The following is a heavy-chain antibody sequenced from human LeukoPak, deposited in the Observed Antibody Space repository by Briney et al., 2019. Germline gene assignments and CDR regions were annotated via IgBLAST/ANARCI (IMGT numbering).Heavy chain of an antibody. D-gene: IGHD1-1*01. Sequence: PSETLSLTCTVSGGSIGTSYWSWIRQPPGKGLEWIGYIYYSGSTHYNPSLRSRLTTSVDTSKNHFSLRLTSVTAADTAVYYCARGGNSLGYAFDIWGQGTVVTVSP. CDR1: GGSIGTSY. J-gene: IGHJ3*02. V-gene: IGHV4-59*01. CDR3: ARGGNSLGYAFDI. CDR2: IYYSGST.